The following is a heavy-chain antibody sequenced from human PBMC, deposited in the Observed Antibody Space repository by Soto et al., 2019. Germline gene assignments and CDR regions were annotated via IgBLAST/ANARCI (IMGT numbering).Heavy chain of an antibody. V-gene: IGHV3-30-3*01. Sequence: GGSLRLSCAASGFTFSSYAMHWVRQAPGKXLEWVAVISYDGSNKYYADSVKGRFTISRDNSKNTLYLQMNSLRAEDTAVYYCARDLEDSYGPARYYDSSGPLYWGPGTLVTVSS. CDR3: ARDLEDSYGPARYYDSSGPLY. J-gene: IGHJ4*02. CDR2: ISYDGSNK. D-gene: IGHD3-22*01. CDR1: GFTFSSYA.